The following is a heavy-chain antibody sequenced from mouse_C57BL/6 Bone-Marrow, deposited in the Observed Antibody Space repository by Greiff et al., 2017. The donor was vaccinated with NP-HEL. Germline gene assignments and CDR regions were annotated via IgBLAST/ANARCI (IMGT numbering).Heavy chain of an antibody. D-gene: IGHD1-1*01. Sequence: EVHLVESGGGLVKPGGSLKLSCAASGFTFSSYAMSWVRQTPEKRLEWVATISDGGSYTYYPDNVKGRFTISRDNAKNNLYLQMSHLKSEDTAMYYCARGITTVVAHWGQGTLVTVSA. V-gene: IGHV5-4*01. CDR3: ARGITTVVAH. J-gene: IGHJ3*01. CDR2: ISDGGSYT. CDR1: GFTFSSYA.